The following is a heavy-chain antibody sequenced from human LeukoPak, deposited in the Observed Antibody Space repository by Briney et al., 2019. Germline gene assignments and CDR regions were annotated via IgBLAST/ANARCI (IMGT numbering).Heavy chain of an antibody. J-gene: IGHJ3*02. CDR1: GFSFGDYA. CDR2: ISWNSDTI. Sequence: GGSLRLSCAVSGFSFGDYAMYWVRQAPGKGLEWVSSISWNSDTIAYVDSVKGRFTISRDNAKNSQYLQMNSLRAEDTAVYYCASWTYYYDSSGYYDAFDIWGQGTMVTVSS. CDR3: ASWTYYYDSSGYYDAFDI. D-gene: IGHD3-22*01. V-gene: IGHV3-9*01.